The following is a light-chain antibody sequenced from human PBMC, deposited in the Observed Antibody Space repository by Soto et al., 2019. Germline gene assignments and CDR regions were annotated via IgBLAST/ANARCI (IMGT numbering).Light chain of an antibody. J-gene: IGKJ1*01. Sequence: DIQMTQSPSTLSASVGDRVTITCRASQSISSWLAWYQQKPGKAPKLLIYDASSLQSGVPSRFSGRGSGTEFTLTISSLQPDDFATYYCQQYNSYSRRTFGQGTKVDIK. CDR3: QQYNSYSRRT. V-gene: IGKV1-5*01. CDR1: QSISSW. CDR2: DAS.